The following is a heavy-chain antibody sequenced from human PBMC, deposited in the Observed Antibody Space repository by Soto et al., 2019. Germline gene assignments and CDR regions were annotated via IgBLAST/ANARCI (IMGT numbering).Heavy chain of an antibody. Sequence: EVQLLESGGGLVQPGGSLRLSCAASGFTFSSYAMGWVRQAPGKGLEWVSAISGSGGSTYYADSVKGRFTISRDNSKNTLYLQMNSLRAEDTAVYYCAKVPYIVVVTAIRFDYWGQGTLVTVSS. V-gene: IGHV3-23*01. D-gene: IGHD2-21*02. CDR3: AKVPYIVVVTAIRFDY. CDR1: GFTFSSYA. CDR2: ISGSGGST. J-gene: IGHJ4*02.